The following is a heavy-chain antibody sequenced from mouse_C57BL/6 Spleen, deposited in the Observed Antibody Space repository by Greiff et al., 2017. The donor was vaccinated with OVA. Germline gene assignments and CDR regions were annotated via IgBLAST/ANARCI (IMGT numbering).Heavy chain of an antibody. D-gene: IGHD1-1*01. CDR3: ARQPRITTGFDY. Sequence: EVQLQESGGGLVKPGGSLKLSCAASGFTFSDYGMHWVRQAPEKGLEWVAYISSGSSTIYYADTVKGRFTISRDNAKNTLFLQMTSLRSEDTAMYYCARQPRITTGFDYWGQGTTLTVSS. V-gene: IGHV5-17*01. CDR1: GFTFSDYG. CDR2: ISSGSSTI. J-gene: IGHJ2*01.